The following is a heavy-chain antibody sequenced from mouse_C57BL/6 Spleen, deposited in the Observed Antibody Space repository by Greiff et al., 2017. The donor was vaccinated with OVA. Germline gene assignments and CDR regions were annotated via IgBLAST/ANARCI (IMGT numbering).Heavy chain of an antibody. Sequence: DVKLVESGGGLVQPGGSLSLSCAASGFTFTDYYMSWVRQPPGKALEWLGFIRNKANGYTTEYSASVKGRFTISRDNSQSILYLQMNAPRAEDSATYYCARSNGIFDYWGQGTTLTVSS. CDR3: ARSNGIFDY. D-gene: IGHD2-5*01. CDR2: IRNKANGYTT. J-gene: IGHJ2*01. CDR1: GFTFTDYY. V-gene: IGHV7-3*01.